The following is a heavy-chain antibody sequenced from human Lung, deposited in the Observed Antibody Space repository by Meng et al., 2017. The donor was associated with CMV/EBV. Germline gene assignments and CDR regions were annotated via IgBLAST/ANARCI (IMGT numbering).Heavy chain of an antibody. CDR1: GFTGSANY. V-gene: IGHV3-53*01. Sequence: GESLKISCVAPGFTGSANYISWVRQAPGEGLEWGSVINSGGWTYYADYVKGRFTLPRDNSKHTVYLQLNILRAEETAMYYSATRRSGGSVPGWVWCMDVWGQGTXVTVSS. D-gene: IGHD2-2*01. CDR2: INSGGWT. J-gene: IGHJ6*02. CDR3: ATRRSGGSVPGWVWCMDV.